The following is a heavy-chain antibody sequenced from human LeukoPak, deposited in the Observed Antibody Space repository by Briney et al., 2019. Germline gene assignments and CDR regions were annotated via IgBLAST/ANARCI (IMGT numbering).Heavy chain of an antibody. V-gene: IGHV4-39*07. CDR3: PIMAGGSGSYLFDY. Sequence: SETLSLTCTVSGGSISSSSYCWRWIRQPPGKGLEWIGSLYYLGSTYYNPSLKSRVTISVDTSKNQFSLKLTSVTAADTAVYYCPIMAGGSGSYLFDYWGQGTLVTVSS. D-gene: IGHD3-10*01. CDR1: GGSISSSSYC. J-gene: IGHJ4*02. CDR2: LYYLGST.